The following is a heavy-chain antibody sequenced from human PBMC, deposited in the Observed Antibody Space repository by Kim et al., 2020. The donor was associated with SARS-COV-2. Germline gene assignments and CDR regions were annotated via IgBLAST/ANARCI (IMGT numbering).Heavy chain of an antibody. D-gene: IGHD3-3*01. CDR3: ARARVGIFGVVTHFDY. Sequence: LTSRMTISVETSKTQFSLKLSSVTAADTAVYYCARARVGIFGVVTHFDYWGQGTLVTVSS. J-gene: IGHJ4*02. V-gene: IGHV4-39*07.